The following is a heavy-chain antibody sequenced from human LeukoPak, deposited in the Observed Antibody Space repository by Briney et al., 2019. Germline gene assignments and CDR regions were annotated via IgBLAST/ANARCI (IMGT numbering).Heavy chain of an antibody. D-gene: IGHD3-10*01. Sequence: HPGGSLRLSCTVSGFTFGDYAMNGVRQAPGKGLEWVGFIRSKANGGTTDYAASVKGRFAISRDDSKSSLYLQMNSLKTEDTAVYYCASSRRYGEFVFDYWGQGTLVTVPS. CDR1: GFTFGDYA. CDR3: ASSRRYGEFVFDY. CDR2: IRSKANGGTT. J-gene: IGHJ4*02. V-gene: IGHV3-49*04.